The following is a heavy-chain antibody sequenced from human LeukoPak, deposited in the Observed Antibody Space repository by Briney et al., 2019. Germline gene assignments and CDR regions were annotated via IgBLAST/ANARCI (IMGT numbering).Heavy chain of an antibody. CDR2: MNPNSGNT. CDR3: ARGDRPSHIVVVVAATYY. Sequence: GASVTVPCKASGYTFTSYDINWVRQATGQGLEWMGWMNPNSGNTGYAQKFQGRVTMTRNTSISTAYMELSSLRSEDTAVYYCARGDRPSHIVVVVAATYYWGQGALVTVSS. CDR1: GYTFTSYD. J-gene: IGHJ4*02. D-gene: IGHD2-15*01. V-gene: IGHV1-8*01.